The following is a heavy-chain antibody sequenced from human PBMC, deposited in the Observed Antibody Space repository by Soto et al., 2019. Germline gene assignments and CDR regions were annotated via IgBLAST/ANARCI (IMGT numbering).Heavy chain of an antibody. CDR2: INHSGST. J-gene: IGHJ6*02. CDR3: ARGLSGSYYYYYYGMDV. CDR1: GGSFSGYY. V-gene: IGHV4-34*01. D-gene: IGHD1-26*01. Sequence: QVQLQQWGAGLLKPSETLSLTCAVYGGSFSGYYWSWIRQPPGKGLEWIGEINHSGSTNYNPSLKSRVTISVDTSKNQFSLKLSSVTAADTAVYYCARGLSGSYYYYYYGMDVWGQGTTVTVSS.